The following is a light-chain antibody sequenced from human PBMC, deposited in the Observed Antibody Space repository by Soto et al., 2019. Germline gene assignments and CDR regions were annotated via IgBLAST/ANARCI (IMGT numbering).Light chain of an antibody. CDR3: MQGLQTAWT. Sequence: ENVMTQSPLSLPVTPGEPASISCRSSQSLLHSNGYNYLDWYLQKPGQSPQLLIYLGSNRASGVPDRFSGSGSGTDFTLKISRVEAEDVGFYYCMQGLQTAWTFGQG. CDR1: QSLLHSNGYNY. J-gene: IGKJ1*01. CDR2: LGS. V-gene: IGKV2-28*01.